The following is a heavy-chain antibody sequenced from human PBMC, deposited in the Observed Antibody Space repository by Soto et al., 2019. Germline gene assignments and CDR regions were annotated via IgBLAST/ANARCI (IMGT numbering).Heavy chain of an antibody. Sequence: QVQLVESGGGVVQPGRSLRLSCAASGFTFRTYGMHWVRQAPGKGLEWVAVIWSDGSNKIYAESVKGRFTISRDNSRKILYLEMNSLRVEDMAVYYCATDRGGAAFDYWGQGTLVTVSS. CDR1: GFTFRTYG. CDR3: ATDRGGAAFDY. J-gene: IGHJ4*02. CDR2: IWSDGSNK. V-gene: IGHV3-33*01. D-gene: IGHD3-16*01.